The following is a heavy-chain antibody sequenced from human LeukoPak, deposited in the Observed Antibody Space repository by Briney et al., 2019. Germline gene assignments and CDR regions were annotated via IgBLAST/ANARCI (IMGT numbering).Heavy chain of an antibody. V-gene: IGHV1-69*13. CDR3: ARERYSSGWYLVDY. CDR1: GGSIRLYA. Sequence: SVKVSCKASGGSIRLYAISWVRQAPGQGLEWMGGIITIRGTTNYAQKFQGRVTITADESTNTAYMELNSLRSEDTAVYYCARERYSSGWYLVDYWAREPWSPSPQ. D-gene: IGHD6-19*01. J-gene: IGHJ4*02. CDR2: IITIRGTT.